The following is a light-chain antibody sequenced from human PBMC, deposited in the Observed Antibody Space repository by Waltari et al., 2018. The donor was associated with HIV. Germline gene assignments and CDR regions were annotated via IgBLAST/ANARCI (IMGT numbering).Light chain of an antibody. CDR2: EVS. CDR3: CSYAGSSTHV. V-gene: IGLV2-23*02. Sequence: QSALTQPTSVSGSPGQSITISCTGTSSDVGNYNVVSWYQQHPGKAPKLMIYEVSKRPSGVSSRFSGSKSGNTASLTISGLQAEDEADYYCCSYAGSSTHVFGTGTKVTVI. CDR1: SSDVGNYNV. J-gene: IGLJ1*01.